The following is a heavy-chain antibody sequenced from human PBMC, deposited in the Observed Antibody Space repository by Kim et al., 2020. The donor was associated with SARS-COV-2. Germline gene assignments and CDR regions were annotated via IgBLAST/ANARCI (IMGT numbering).Heavy chain of an antibody. CDR1: GYTFTGYY. V-gene: IGHV1-2*05. CDR3: ARGTPVGGPYYYGMDV. D-gene: IGHD3-16*01. Sequence: ASVKVSCKASGYTFTGYYMHWVRQAPGQGLEWMGRINPNSGGTNYAQKFQGRVTMTRDTSISTAYMELSRLRSDDTVVYYCARGTPVGGPYYYGMDVWGQGTTVTVSS. CDR2: INPNSGGT. J-gene: IGHJ6*02.